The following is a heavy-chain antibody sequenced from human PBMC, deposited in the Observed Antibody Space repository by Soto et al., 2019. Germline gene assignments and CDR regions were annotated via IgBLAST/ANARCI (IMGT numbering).Heavy chain of an antibody. CDR1: GFTFNSYA. D-gene: IGHD2-2*01. V-gene: IGHV3-23*01. Sequence: EVQLLESGGGLEQPGGSLRLSCEASGFTFNSYAMRWVRQAPGKGLEWVSAISGSGGTTYYAESVKGRFSISRDNSKNTLYLQMSSLRAEDTAVYYCAKESSKWPDATCLDYWGQGTRVTVSS. CDR3: AKESSKWPDATCLDY. J-gene: IGHJ4*02. CDR2: ISGSGGTT.